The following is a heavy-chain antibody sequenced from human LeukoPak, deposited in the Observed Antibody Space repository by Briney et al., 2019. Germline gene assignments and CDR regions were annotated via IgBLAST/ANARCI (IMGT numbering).Heavy chain of an antibody. V-gene: IGHV3-53*01. CDR1: GFTVSSNY. D-gene: IGHD1-26*01. CDR2: IYSGGST. Sequence: GGSLRLSCAASGFTVSSNYMSWVRQAPGKGLEWVSVIYSGGSTYYADSVKGRFTISRDNSKNTLYLQMNSLRAEDTAVYYCAREIVGATGDWFDPWGQGTLVTVSS. J-gene: IGHJ5*02. CDR3: AREIVGATGDWFDP.